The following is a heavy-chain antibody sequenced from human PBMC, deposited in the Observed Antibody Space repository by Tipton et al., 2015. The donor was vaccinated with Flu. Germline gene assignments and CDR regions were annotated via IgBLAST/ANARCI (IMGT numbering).Heavy chain of an antibody. CDR3: ARAMSGYCSSTNCYLCYFDS. V-gene: IGHV3-7*01. Sequence: QLVQSGGGLVQPGGSLRLSCAASGFTFSSYWMSWVRQAPGKGLEWVANIKQDGSEKYYVDSVKGRFTISRDNAKNSLYLQMNSMRAEDTAVYYCARAMSGYCSSTNCYLCYFDSWGKGSLVTVPS. CDR1: GFTFSSYW. D-gene: IGHD2-2*01. CDR2: IKQDGSEK. J-gene: IGHJ4*02.